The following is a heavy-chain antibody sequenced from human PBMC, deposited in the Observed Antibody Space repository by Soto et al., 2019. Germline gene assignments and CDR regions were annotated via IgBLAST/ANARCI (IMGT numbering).Heavy chain of an antibody. CDR3: ARDLHYAFDY. CDR1: GFTFSTNW. CDR2: ISIGSRTI. Sequence: PSGGSLRLSCAASGFTFSTNWMHWVRQAPGKGLVWVSCISIGSRTIYYADSVKGRFTISSDNAKNPLYLQMSSLRDEDTAVYFCARDLHYAFDYWGQGALVTVSS. D-gene: IGHD4-17*01. J-gene: IGHJ4*02. V-gene: IGHV3-48*02.